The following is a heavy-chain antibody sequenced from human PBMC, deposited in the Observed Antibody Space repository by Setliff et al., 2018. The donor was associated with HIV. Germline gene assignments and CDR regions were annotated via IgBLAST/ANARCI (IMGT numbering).Heavy chain of an antibody. D-gene: IGHD2-15*01. CDR2: INSHGGST. CDR1: GFTFSSYA. V-gene: IGHV3-64*02. J-gene: IGHJ4*02. CDR3: ARDASKTPVKYYFDY. Sequence: GGSLRLSCAASGFTFSSYAMNWVRQAPGKGLEYLSAINSHGGSTYYADSVKGRFTISRDNSKNTLYLQMGSLRPEDMAVYFCARDASKTPVKYYFDYWGQGTLVTVSS.